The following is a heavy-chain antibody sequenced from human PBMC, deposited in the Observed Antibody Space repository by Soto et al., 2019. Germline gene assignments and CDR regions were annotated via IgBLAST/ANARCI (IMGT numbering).Heavy chain of an antibody. CDR1: GFTFSSYA. J-gene: IGHJ4*02. D-gene: IGHD3-22*01. CDR3: ARGRAWGIVDLPGDY. CDR2: ISYDGSNK. V-gene: IGHV3-30-3*01. Sequence: QVQLVESGGGVVQPGRSLRLSCAASGFTFSSYAMHWVRQAPGKGLEWVAVISYDGSNKYYADSVKGRFTISRDNSKNPPYLQMNSLRAEDTAVYYCARGRAWGIVDLPGDYWGQGTLVTVSS.